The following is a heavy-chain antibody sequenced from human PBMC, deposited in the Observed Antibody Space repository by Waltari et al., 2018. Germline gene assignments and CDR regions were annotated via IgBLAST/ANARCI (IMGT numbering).Heavy chain of an antibody. CDR2: INAGNGNT. CDR1: GFTLKTYP. V-gene: IGHV1-3*01. Sequence: QVQLVQSGAEVKKPGASVKVSCTASGFTLKTYPFHWVRQAPGQRLEWMGWINAGNGNTKYSQKFQARVTFTRDTSASTAYMELSSLTSEDTAVYYCARDGGYYYMDVWGTGTTVTVSS. CDR3: ARDGGYYYMDV. J-gene: IGHJ6*03.